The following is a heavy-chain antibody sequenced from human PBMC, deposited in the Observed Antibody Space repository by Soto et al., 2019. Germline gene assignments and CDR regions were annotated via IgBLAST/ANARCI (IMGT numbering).Heavy chain of an antibody. CDR2: FYHSGSS. Sequence: PSETLSLTCTVSGGSISSYYWSWIRQPPGKGLEWIWYFYHSGSSSDSPSLKSRVTISVDTSKNQFSLNLGSVTAADTAVYYCARPYSSDWSLGYSGQGTLVTVSS. CDR1: GGSISSYY. J-gene: IGHJ4*02. V-gene: IGHV4-59*01. D-gene: IGHD6-19*01. CDR3: ARPYSSDWSLGY.